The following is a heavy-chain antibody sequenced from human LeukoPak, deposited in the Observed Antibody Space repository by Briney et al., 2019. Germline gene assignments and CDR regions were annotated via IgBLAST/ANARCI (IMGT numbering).Heavy chain of an antibody. J-gene: IGHJ4*02. Sequence: PSETLSLTCTVSGGSISSYHWSWIRQPPGKGLEWIGEINHSGSTNYNPSLKSRVTISVDTSKNQFSLKLSSVTAADTAVYYCARGSTVTTAPYYFDYWGQGTLVTVSS. V-gene: IGHV4-34*01. D-gene: IGHD4-17*01. CDR2: INHSGST. CDR1: GGSISSYH. CDR3: ARGSTVTTAPYYFDY.